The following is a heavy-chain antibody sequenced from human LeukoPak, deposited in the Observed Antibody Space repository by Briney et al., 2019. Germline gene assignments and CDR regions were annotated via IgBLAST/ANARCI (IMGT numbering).Heavy chain of an antibody. D-gene: IGHD3-10*01. Sequence: SETLSLTCTVSGGSISSYYWSWIRQPPGKGLGWIGYIYYSGSTNYNPSLKSRVTISVDTSKSQFSLKLSSVTAADTAVYYCARGHRSYSWFDPWGQGTLVTVSS. CDR1: GGSISSYY. J-gene: IGHJ5*02. V-gene: IGHV4-59*08. CDR3: ARGHRSYSWFDP. CDR2: IYYSGST.